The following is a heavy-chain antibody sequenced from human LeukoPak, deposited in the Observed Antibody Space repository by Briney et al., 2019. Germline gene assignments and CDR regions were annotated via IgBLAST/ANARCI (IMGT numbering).Heavy chain of an antibody. Sequence: GGSLRLSCAASGFTFSSYAMSWVRQAPGKGLEWVSAISGSGGSTYYADSVKGRFTISRDNSKNTLYLQMNSLRAEDTAVYYCAKSPYYYGSGSYPFDYWGQGTLVTVSS. CDR2: ISGSGGST. CDR3: AKSPYYYGSGSYPFDY. D-gene: IGHD3-10*01. V-gene: IGHV3-23*01. J-gene: IGHJ4*02. CDR1: GFTFSSYA.